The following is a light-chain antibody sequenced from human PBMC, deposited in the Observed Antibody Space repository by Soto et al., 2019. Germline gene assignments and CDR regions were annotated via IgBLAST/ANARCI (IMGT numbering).Light chain of an antibody. CDR1: QNVSTS. CDR2: DVS. V-gene: IGKV1-5*01. CDR3: QQYDYSRT. Sequence: DIQLTQSPSTLYASVGDSVTITCRASQNVSTSLAWYQHKPGEAHKLLMCDVSNLESGDPSRFSGSVSGTEFMLRISSLHSDDFATYYCQQYDYSRTSGQRTKVDIK. J-gene: IGKJ1*01.